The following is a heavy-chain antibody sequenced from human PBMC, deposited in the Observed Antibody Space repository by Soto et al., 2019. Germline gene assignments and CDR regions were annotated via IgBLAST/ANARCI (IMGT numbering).Heavy chain of an antibody. D-gene: IGHD3-3*01. CDR3: AKFWSLVTDYFDY. V-gene: IGHV3-23*01. CDR1: GFTFSSYA. Sequence: HPGGSLRLSCAASGFTFSSYAMSWVRQAPGKGLEWVSAISGSGGSTYYADSVKGRFTISRDNSKNTLYLQMNSLRAEDTAVYYCAKFWSLVTDYFDYWGQGTLVTVSS. J-gene: IGHJ4*02. CDR2: ISGSGGST.